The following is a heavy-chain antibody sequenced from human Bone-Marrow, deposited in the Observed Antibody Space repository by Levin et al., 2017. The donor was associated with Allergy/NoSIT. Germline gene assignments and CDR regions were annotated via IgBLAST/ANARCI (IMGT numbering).Heavy chain of an antibody. CDR2: IYHSGST. CDR3: ARRNVLAPGEDWFDP. J-gene: IGHJ5*02. V-gene: IGHV4-4*02. Sequence: SETLSLTCGVSDDSISSSNWWTWVRQPPGKGLEWIGEIYHSGSTNYNPSLKSRVTISVEKSKNQFSLKLSSVTAADTAVYSCARRNVLAPGEDWFDPWGQGTLVAVSS. CDR1: DDSISSSNW. D-gene: IGHD7-27*01.